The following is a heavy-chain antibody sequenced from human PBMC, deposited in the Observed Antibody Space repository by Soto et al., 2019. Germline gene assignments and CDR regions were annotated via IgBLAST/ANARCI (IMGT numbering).Heavy chain of an antibody. V-gene: IGHV4-31*03. CDR2: IYYSGST. J-gene: IGHJ6*02. D-gene: IGHD2-15*01. CDR1: GGSISSGGYY. CDR3: ARGVIVVVVAATPVTHYGMDV. Sequence: SETLSLTCTVSGGSISSGGYYWSWIRQHPGKGLEWIGYIYYSGSTYYNPSLKSRVTISVDTSKNQFSLKLSSVTAADTAVYYCARGVIVVVVAATPVTHYGMDVWGQGTTVTVSS.